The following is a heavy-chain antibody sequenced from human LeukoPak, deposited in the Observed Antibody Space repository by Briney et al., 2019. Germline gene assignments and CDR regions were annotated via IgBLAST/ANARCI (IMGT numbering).Heavy chain of an antibody. CDR3: ARDQYDPVHAFDI. V-gene: IGHV3-53*01. J-gene: IGHJ3*02. CDR1: GFTVSSNY. CDR2: IYSGGST. D-gene: IGHD3-3*01. Sequence: GGSLRLSCAASGFTVSSNYMSWVRQAPGKGLEWGSVIYSGGSTYYADSVKGRFTISRDNSKNTLYLQMNSLRAEDTAGYYCARDQYDPVHAFDIWGQGTMVTVSS.